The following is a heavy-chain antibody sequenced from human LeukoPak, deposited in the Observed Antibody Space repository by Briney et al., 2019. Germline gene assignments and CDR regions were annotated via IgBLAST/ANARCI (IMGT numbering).Heavy chain of an antibody. CDR1: GIAFKSYG. D-gene: IGHD6-19*01. Sequence: GGSLRLSCAASGIAFKSYGMHWVRQAPGKGLEWVAVIWHDGSKKYYADSVRGRFTVSRDDSKNSLYLQMDSLRVEDTAIYYCAGSLAEGWYDPRGQGTLVIVSS. J-gene: IGHJ5*02. CDR2: IWHDGSKK. CDR3: AGSLAEGWYDP. V-gene: IGHV3-33*03.